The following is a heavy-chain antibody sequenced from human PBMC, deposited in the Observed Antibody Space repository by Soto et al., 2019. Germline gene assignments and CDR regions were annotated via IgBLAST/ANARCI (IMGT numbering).Heavy chain of an antibody. D-gene: IGHD3-3*01. CDR3: ARIHNDFWSGYLYYFDY. Sequence: ASVKVSCKASGYTFTSYGISWVRQAPGQGLEWMGWISAYNGNTNYAQKLQGRVTMTTDTSTSTAYMELRSLRSDDTAVYYCARIHNDFWSGYLYYFDYWGQGTLVTVSS. CDR1: GYTFTSYG. CDR2: ISAYNGNT. J-gene: IGHJ4*02. V-gene: IGHV1-18*01.